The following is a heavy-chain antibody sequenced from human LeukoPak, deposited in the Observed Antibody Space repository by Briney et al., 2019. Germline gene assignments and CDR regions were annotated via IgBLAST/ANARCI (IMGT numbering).Heavy chain of an antibody. D-gene: IGHD1-26*01. J-gene: IGHJ5*02. V-gene: IGHV4-30-4*08. Sequence: PSQTLSLTCTVSGGSISSGDYYWSWIRQPPGKGLEWIGYIYYSGSTYYNPSLKSRVTISVDTSKNQSSLKLSSVTAADTAVYYCARLPVELRANWFDPWGQGTLVTVSS. CDR1: GGSISSGDYY. CDR2: IYYSGST. CDR3: ARLPVELRANWFDP.